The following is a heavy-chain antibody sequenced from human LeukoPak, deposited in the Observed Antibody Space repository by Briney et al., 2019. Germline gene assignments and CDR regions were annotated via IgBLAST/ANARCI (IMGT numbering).Heavy chain of an antibody. CDR2: ISAYNGNT. CDR1: GGTFSSYA. D-gene: IGHD5-24*01. Sequence: ASVKVSCKAYGGTFSSYAISWVRQAPGQGLEWMGWISAYNGNTNYAQKLQGRVTMTTDTSTSTAYMELRSLRSDDTAVYYCARQRGWLQPYYFDYWGQGTLVTVSS. J-gene: IGHJ4*02. V-gene: IGHV1-18*01. CDR3: ARQRGWLQPYYFDY.